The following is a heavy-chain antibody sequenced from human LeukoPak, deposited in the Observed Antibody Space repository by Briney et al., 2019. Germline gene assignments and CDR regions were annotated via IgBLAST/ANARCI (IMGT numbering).Heavy chain of an antibody. D-gene: IGHD1-26*01. CDR1: GFTFSTYW. CDR2: VKSDGSST. V-gene: IGHV3-74*01. Sequence: PGGSLRLSCAASGFTFSTYWMHWVRHAPGKGLVWVSRVKSDGSSTNYADSVKGRFTISRDNAKNTLHLQMNTLRAEDTAVYYCARGGSPPEVLGDTFDVWGQGTLVTVSS. J-gene: IGHJ3*01. CDR3: ARGGSPPEVLGDTFDV.